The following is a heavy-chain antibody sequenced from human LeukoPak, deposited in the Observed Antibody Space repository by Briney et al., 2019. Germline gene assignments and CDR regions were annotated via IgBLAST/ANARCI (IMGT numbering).Heavy chain of an antibody. CDR1: GGTSSSYA. V-gene: IGHV1-69*05. CDR3: ALRAGDFDY. J-gene: IGHJ4*02. Sequence: ASVKVSCKASGGTSSSYAISWVRQAPGQGLEWMGGIIPIFGTANYAQKFQGRVTITTDESTSTAYMELSSLRSEDTAVYYRALRAGDFDYWGQGTLVTVSS. CDR2: IIPIFGTA. D-gene: IGHD3-10*01.